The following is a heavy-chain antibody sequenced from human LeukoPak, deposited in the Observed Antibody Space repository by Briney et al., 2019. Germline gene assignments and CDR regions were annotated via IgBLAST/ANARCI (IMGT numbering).Heavy chain of an antibody. CDR2: IKQDGSEK. Sequence: GGSLRLSCAPSGFTFSSYWTSWVRQAPGKRREGVANIKQDGSEKYYGDSVKGRFTISRDNAKNSMYLQMNSLRAEDTAVYYCARDPTTVTPIGDYWGQGTLVTVSS. J-gene: IGHJ4*02. CDR3: ARDPTTVTPIGDY. D-gene: IGHD4-17*01. V-gene: IGHV3-7*01. CDR1: GFTFSSYW.